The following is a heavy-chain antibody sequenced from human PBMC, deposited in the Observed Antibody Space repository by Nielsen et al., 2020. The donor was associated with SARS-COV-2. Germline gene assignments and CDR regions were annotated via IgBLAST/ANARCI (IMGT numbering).Heavy chain of an antibody. D-gene: IGHD3-22*01. CDR3: ARAPHLFYSDTSGYYYFDY. CDR1: GDSIGSYY. Sequence: SETLSLTCTVSGDSIGSYYWNWIRQPPGKGLEWIGFTYHSGSTNYNPSLKSRVTISVDTSKNQLSLKLRSVTAADTAVYYCARAPHLFYSDTSGYYYFDYWGQGALVTVSS. J-gene: IGHJ4*02. V-gene: IGHV4-59*12. CDR2: TYHSGST.